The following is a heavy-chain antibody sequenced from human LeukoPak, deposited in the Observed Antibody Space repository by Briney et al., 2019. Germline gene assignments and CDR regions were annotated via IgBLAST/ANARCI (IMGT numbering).Heavy chain of an antibody. Sequence: GGSLRLSCAASGFTFSDYYMSWIRQAPGKGLEWVSYISSSSSYTNYADSVKGRFTISRDNAKNSLYLQMNSLRAEATAVYYCARLSGSYGGALDYWGQGTLVTVSS. CDR3: ARLSGSYGGALDY. CDR1: GFTFSDYY. CDR2: ISSSSSYT. V-gene: IGHV3-11*06. J-gene: IGHJ4*02. D-gene: IGHD1-26*01.